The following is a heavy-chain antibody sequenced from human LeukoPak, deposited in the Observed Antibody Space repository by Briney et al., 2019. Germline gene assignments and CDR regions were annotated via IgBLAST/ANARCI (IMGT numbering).Heavy chain of an antibody. CDR1: GGSISSYY. D-gene: IGHD3-16*01. Sequence: PSETLSLTCTVSGGSISSYYWSWIRQPPGKGLEWIGYIYYSGSTNYNPSLKSRVTISVDTSKNQFSLKLSSVTAADTAVYYCARSLGRPSSTFDYWGQGTLVTVSS. J-gene: IGHJ4*02. CDR3: ARSLGRPSSTFDY. CDR2: IYYSGST. V-gene: IGHV4-59*01.